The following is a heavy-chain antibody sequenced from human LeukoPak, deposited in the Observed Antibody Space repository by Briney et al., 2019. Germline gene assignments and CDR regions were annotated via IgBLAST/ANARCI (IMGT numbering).Heavy chain of an antibody. D-gene: IGHD2-8*02. CDR3: ASHYCSAGSCYFDD. J-gene: IGHJ4*02. V-gene: IGHV3-53*01. Sequence: GGSLRLSCVVSGFSISYNYMSWVRQAPGKGLEWVSVIYSAGDSYYGDAVKGRFIISKDNSKNTVYLQMNRLRPEGTAVYYCASHYCSAGSCYFDDWGQGTLVTVSS. CDR2: IYSAGDS. CDR1: GFSISYNY.